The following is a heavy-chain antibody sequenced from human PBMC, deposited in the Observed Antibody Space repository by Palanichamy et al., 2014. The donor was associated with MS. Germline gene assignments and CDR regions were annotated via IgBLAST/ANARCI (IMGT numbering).Heavy chain of an antibody. V-gene: IGHV3-23*01. D-gene: IGHD2-15*01. CDR1: GFTFSSYT. Sequence: EVQLLESGGGLVQPGGSLRLPCAASGFTFSSYTMSWVRQAPGKGLEWVSGISGGGGSTYYADSVRGRFTISRDNSKNTLYLQMNSLRAEDSAVYYCAKECSGGSCYFEGHYYYYGMDVWGQGTTVTVSS. CDR3: AKECSGGSCYFEGHYYYYGMDV. CDR2: ISGGGGST. J-gene: IGHJ6*02.